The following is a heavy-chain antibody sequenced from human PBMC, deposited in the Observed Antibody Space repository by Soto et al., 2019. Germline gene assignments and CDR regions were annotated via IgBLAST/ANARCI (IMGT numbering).Heavy chain of an antibody. CDR2: INPSGGST. Sequence: ASVKVSCKASGYTLTSYYMHWVRQAPGQGLEWMGIINPSGGSTSYAQKFQGRVTMTRDTSTSTVYMELSSLRSEDTAVYYCARDFQEDIVVVTAALGFDIWGQGTMGTVSS. CDR1: GYTLTSYY. V-gene: IGHV1-46*03. D-gene: IGHD2-2*01. CDR3: ARDFQEDIVVVTAALGFDI. J-gene: IGHJ3*02.